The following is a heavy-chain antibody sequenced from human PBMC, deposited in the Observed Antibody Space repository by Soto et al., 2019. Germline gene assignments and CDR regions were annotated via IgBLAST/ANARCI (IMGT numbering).Heavy chain of an antibody. D-gene: IGHD1-26*01. Sequence: GGSLRLSCAASGFTFSSYGMHWVRQAPGKGLEWVAVISFDGSDKYYADSVKGRFTISRDTSKNTLSLQMDSLRADDSAVYYCASRVPHGTYGAPYFQHWGQGTLVTVSS. V-gene: IGHV3-30*03. J-gene: IGHJ1*01. CDR1: GFTFSSYG. CDR3: ASRVPHGTYGAPYFQH. CDR2: ISFDGSDK.